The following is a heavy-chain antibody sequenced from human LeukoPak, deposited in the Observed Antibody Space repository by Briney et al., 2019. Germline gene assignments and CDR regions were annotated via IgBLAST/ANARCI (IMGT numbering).Heavy chain of an antibody. V-gene: IGHV4-39*01. CDR2: IYYSGST. D-gene: IGHD3-3*01. J-gene: IGHJ5*02. Sequence: SETLSLTCTVSGGSISSSSYYWGWIRQPPGKGLEWIGSIYYSGSTYYNPSLKSRVTISVDTSKNQFSLKLSSVTAADTAVYYCARQEYYDFWSGPNWFDPWGQGTLVTVSS. CDR1: GGSISSSSYY. CDR3: ARQEYYDFWSGPNWFDP.